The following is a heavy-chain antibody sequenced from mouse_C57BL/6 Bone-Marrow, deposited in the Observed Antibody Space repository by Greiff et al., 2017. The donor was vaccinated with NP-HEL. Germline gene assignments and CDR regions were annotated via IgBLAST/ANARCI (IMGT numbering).Heavy chain of an antibody. J-gene: IGHJ3*01. CDR3: ARDYYGSWPFAY. CDR1: GYTFTDYY. CDR2: INPYNGGT. V-gene: IGHV1-19*01. Sequence: EVQLQQSGPVLVKPGASVKMSCKASGYTFTDYYMNWVKQSHGKSLEWIGVINPYNGGTSYNQKFKGKATLTVDKSSSTAYMELNSLTSEDSAVYYCARDYYGSWPFAYWGQGTLVTVSA. D-gene: IGHD1-1*01.